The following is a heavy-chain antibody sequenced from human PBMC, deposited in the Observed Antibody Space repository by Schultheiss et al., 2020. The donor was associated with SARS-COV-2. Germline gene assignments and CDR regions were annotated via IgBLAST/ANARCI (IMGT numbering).Heavy chain of an antibody. V-gene: IGHV3-20*04. Sequence: GGSLRLSCAASGFTFSSYGMHWVRQAPGKGLEWVSGINWNGGSTGYADSVKGRFTISRDNAKNSLYLQMNSLRAEDTAVYYCARGVGCTNGVCSSFAYWGQGTLVTVSS. J-gene: IGHJ4*02. CDR2: INWNGGST. D-gene: IGHD2-8*01. CDR3: ARGVGCTNGVCSSFAY. CDR1: GFTFSSYG.